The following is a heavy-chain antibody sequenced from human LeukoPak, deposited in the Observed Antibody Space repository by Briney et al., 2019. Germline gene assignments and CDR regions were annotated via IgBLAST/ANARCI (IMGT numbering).Heavy chain of an antibody. CDR2: INPNSGGT. CDR3: AREGDSSSNWFDP. J-gene: IGHJ5*02. D-gene: IGHD6-6*01. V-gene: IGHV1-2*02. Sequence: GASVKVSCKASGYTFTGYYMHWVRQASGQGLEWMGWINPNSGGTNYAQKFQGRVTMTRDTSISTAYMELSRLRSDDTAVYYCAREGDSSSNWFDPWGQGTLVTVSS. CDR1: GYTFTGYY.